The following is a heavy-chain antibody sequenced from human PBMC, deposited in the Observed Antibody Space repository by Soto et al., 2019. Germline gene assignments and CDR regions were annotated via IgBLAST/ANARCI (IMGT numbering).Heavy chain of an antibody. CDR1: GYTFTNFG. Sequence: QVQLVQSGAEVKKPGASVKVSCKASGYTFTNFGISWVRQAPGQGLEWMGWISAYNGNTNYAQNFQGRVTMTTETATRTAYMELKSLRSDETAVYYCGGGVTPIDYWGQGTLVTVSS. D-gene: IGHD2-21*02. J-gene: IGHJ4*02. CDR3: GGGVTPIDY. V-gene: IGHV1-18*01. CDR2: ISAYNGNT.